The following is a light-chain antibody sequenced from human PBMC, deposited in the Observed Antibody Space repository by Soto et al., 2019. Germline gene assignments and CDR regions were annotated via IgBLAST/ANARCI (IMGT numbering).Light chain of an antibody. V-gene: IGKV3-20*01. CDR3: QQSGSSPLT. Sequence: PGERATLSCRASQSVSSYLTWYHQRPGQAPRLLIYDASRRATGIPDRFSGSGSGTDFSLTISSLQSEDFAVYYCQQSGSSPLTFGGGTKVEIK. J-gene: IGKJ4*01. CDR1: QSVSSY. CDR2: DAS.